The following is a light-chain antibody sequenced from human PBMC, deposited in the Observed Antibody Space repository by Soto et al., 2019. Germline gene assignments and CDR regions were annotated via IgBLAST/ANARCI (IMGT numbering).Light chain of an antibody. CDR1: SSNVGSHT. J-gene: IGLJ2*01. Sequence: QSVLTQPPSASGTPGQRVTISCSGSSSNVGSHTVNWSQQVPGTAPKLLIYDNNRRPSGVPDRFSGSKSATSASLAISGLQSDDEADYYCAAWDDSLNGVFGGGTQLTVL. V-gene: IGLV1-44*01. CDR3: AAWDDSLNGV. CDR2: DNN.